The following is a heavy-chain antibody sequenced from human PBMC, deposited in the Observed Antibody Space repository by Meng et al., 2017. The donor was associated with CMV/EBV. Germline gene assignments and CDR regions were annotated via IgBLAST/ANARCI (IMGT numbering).Heavy chain of an antibody. J-gene: IGHJ4*02. CDR1: VYTFTGYC. D-gene: IGHD6-19*01. CDR2: INPSSGGT. Sequence: SVKVSRMASVYTFTGYCMRWVRQAPGQGLEWMGWINPSSGGTNYAQKFQGRVTMTRDKSISTAYMELSRLRSDDTAVYYCARWGGTYRLALGYFDYWGQGTLVTVSS. V-gene: IGHV1-2*02. CDR3: ARWGGTYRLALGYFDY.